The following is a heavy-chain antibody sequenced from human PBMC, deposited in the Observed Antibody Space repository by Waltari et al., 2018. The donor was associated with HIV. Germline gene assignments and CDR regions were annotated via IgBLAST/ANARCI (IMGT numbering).Heavy chain of an antibody. CDR1: GDSVSSNSAA. J-gene: IGHJ6*02. CDR2: TYYRSKWYN. CDR3: ARDWYNWNYEANYYYYYGMDV. D-gene: IGHD1-7*01. V-gene: IGHV6-1*01. Sequence: QVQLQKSGPGLVKPSQTLSLTCAISGDSVSSNSAAWNWIRQSPSRGLEWLGRTYYRSKWYNDYAVSVKSRITINPDTSKNQFSLQLNSVTPEDTAVYYCARDWYNWNYEANYYYYYGMDVWGQGTTVTVSS.